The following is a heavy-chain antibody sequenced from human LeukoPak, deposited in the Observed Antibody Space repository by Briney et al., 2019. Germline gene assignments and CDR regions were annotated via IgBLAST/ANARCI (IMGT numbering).Heavy chain of an antibody. CDR2: IKSKTDGGTT. V-gene: IGHV3-15*01. CDR3: TRGYWFDP. Sequence: GGSLRLSCAVSGLTFSDAWMSWVRQAPGKGPEWVGRIKSKTDGGTTDYAAPVKGRFTISRDDSKTTLYLQMNSLTTEDTAVYYCTRGYWFDPWGQGTLVTVSS. J-gene: IGHJ5*02. CDR1: GLTFSDAW. D-gene: IGHD3-10*01.